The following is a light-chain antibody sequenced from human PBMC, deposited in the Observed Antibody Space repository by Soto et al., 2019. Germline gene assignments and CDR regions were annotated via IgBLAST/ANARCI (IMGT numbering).Light chain of an antibody. J-gene: IGKJ1*01. CDR2: DAS. CDR1: QSISSW. V-gene: IGKV1-5*01. CDR3: QQYNSYPAT. Sequence: DIQMTQSPSTLSASVGDRVTITCRASQSISSWLAWYQQKPGKGPKLLIYDASSLESGVPSRFSGSGSGTEFTLTISSLQPDDFATYYCQQYNSYPATFGQGTKVEIK.